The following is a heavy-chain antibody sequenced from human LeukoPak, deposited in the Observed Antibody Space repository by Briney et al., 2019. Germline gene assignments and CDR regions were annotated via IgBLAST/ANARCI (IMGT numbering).Heavy chain of an antibody. D-gene: IGHD2-2*01. J-gene: IGHJ6*03. V-gene: IGHV3-30-3*01. CDR3: ARDGSTSAFHYYMDV. CDR1: GFTFSSYA. Sequence: PGGSLRLSCAASGFTFSSYAMHWVRQAPGKGLEWVAVISYDGSNKYYADSVKGRFTISRDNSKNTLYLQMNSLRAEDTAVYYCARDGSTSAFHYYMDVWGKGTTVTVSS. CDR2: ISYDGSNK.